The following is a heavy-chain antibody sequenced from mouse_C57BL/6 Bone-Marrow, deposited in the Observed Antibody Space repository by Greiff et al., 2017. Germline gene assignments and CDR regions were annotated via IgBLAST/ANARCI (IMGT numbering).Heavy chain of an antibody. CDR3: ARGYVLLRHY. CDR1: GYTFNSYW. D-gene: IGHD1-1*01. CDR2: IHTNSGST. J-gene: IGHJ2*01. Sequence: QVQLQQPGAELVKPGASVKLSCKASGYTFNSYWMHWVKQRPGQGLDWIGMIHTNSGSTNYNEKFKSKATLTVDKSSSTSYMQLSSLTSEASAVYYCARGYVLLRHYWGPGTTLTVSS. V-gene: IGHV1-64*01.